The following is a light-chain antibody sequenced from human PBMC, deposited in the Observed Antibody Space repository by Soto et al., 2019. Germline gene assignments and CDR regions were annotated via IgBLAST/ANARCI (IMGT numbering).Light chain of an antibody. J-gene: IGKJ5*01. CDR2: GAS. Sequence: ETVLTQSPGTLSLPPGETATLSCRASESIRSNSLAWYQQKPGQPPRLLIYGASNRATDIPDRFSGSGSGTDFTLTITRLESEDFAVYDCQQYENSPITFGQGTRLDIK. CDR3: QQYENSPIT. V-gene: IGKV3-20*01. CDR1: ESIRSNS.